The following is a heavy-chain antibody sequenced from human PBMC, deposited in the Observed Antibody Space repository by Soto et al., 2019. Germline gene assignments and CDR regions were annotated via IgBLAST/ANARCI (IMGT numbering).Heavy chain of an antibody. CDR3: ARDADYGGSRGGMDV. D-gene: IGHD4-17*01. CDR1: GGSVNNANYF. Sequence: QVRLEESGPGLVKPSETLSLICSVSGGSVNNANYFWNWICHHPENGLEWIGYIYYSGSTRYNPSFKTRDNLSIDKSKNQFSLRLNSVTVADTAVYFCARDADYGGSRGGMDVWGRGTTVTVSS. CDR2: IYYSGST. V-gene: IGHV4-31*03. J-gene: IGHJ6*02.